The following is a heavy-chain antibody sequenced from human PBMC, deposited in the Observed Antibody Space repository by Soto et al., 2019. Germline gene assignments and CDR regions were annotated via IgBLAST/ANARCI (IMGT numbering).Heavy chain of an antibody. CDR2: INHSGST. CDR3: ARASTPAGRCYPY. Sequence: PSETLSLTCAVYGGSFSNYYWSWIRQPPGKGLEWIGEINHSGSTNYNTALKSRVTISVDTSKNHFSLKLSSVTAADTAVYYCARASTPAGRCYPYWGQGALVNVS. J-gene: IGHJ4*02. CDR1: GGSFSNYY. V-gene: IGHV4-34*01. D-gene: IGHD2-15*01.